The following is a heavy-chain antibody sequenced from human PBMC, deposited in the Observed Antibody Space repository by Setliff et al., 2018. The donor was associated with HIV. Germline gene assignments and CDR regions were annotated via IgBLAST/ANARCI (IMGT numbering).Heavy chain of an antibody. CDR1: GYTFTNYA. J-gene: IGHJ6*03. Sequence: ASVKVSCKASGYTFTNYAMHWVRQAPGQRLEWMGWINAGNGNTKYSQKFQGRVTITRDTSASTAYMELSSLRSEDTAVYYCARSGDYSNYYYYYMDVWGKGTTVTVSS. CDR2: INAGNGNT. CDR3: ARSGDYSNYYYYYMDV. V-gene: IGHV1-3*01. D-gene: IGHD4-4*01.